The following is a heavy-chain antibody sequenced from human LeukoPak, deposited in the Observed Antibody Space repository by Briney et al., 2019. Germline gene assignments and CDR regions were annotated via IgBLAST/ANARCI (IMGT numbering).Heavy chain of an antibody. J-gene: IGHJ3*01. CDR3: ARDRRGSFYTFDL. CDR1: GASINRYF. CDR2: VSHTGPT. V-gene: IGHV4-59*01. Sequence: PSQSLSLTCSVSGASINRYFWSWVRQTPEKRLEWIGYVSHTGPTTSNPTLKSRVSIPIDTSKSQISLTMTSVTAADSALYYCARDRRGSFYTFDLWGPGTIVSVS. D-gene: IGHD1-26*01.